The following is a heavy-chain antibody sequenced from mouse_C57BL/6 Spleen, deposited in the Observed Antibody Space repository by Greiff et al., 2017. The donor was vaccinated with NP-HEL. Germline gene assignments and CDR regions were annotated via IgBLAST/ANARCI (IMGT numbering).Heavy chain of an antibody. J-gene: IGHJ4*01. CDR2: IYPRSGNT. CDR3: ARPEKPGGAMDY. V-gene: IGHV1-81*01. Sequence: QVQLKQSGAELARPGASVKLSCKASGYTFTSYGISWVKQRTGQGLEWIGEIYPRSGNTYYNEKFKGKATLTADKSSSTAYMELRSLTSEDSAVYFCARPEKPGGAMDYWGQGTSVTVSS. CDR1: GYTFTSYG.